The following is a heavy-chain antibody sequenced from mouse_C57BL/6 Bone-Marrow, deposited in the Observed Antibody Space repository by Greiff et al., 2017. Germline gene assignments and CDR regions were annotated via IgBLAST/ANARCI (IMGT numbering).Heavy chain of an antibody. CDR3: TRRGRTTMIVDC. CDR1: GYTFTDYE. V-gene: IGHV1-15*01. D-gene: IGHD2-4*01. CDR2: IDPETGGT. J-gene: IGHJ2*01. Sequence: VQLQQSGAELVRPGASVTLSCKASGYTFTDYELHWVKQTPVHGLEWIGAIDPETGGTAYNQKFKGKAILPADKSSSTAYMELRSLTSEAYAVNYCTRRGRTTMIVDCWGRGTTLTFAS.